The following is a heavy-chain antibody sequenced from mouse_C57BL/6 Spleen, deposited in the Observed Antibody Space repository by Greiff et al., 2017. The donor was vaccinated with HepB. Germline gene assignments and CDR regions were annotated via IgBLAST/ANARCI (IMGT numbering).Heavy chain of an antibody. Sequence: QVQLQQPGAELVKPGASVKLSCKASGYTFTSYWMQWVKQRPGQGLEWIGEIDPSDSYTNYNQKFKGKATLTVDTSSSTAYMQLSSLTSEDSAVDYCARRGAGFDYWGQGTTLTVSS. V-gene: IGHV1-50*01. CDR1: GYTFTSYW. CDR2: IDPSDSYT. CDR3: ARRGAGFDY. J-gene: IGHJ2*01. D-gene: IGHD3-3*01.